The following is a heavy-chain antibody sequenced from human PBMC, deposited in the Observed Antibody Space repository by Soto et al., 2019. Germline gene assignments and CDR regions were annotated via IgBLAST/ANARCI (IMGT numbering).Heavy chain of an antibody. CDR3: ARDQGFGELEAGYDY. J-gene: IGHJ4*02. CDR2: ISYDGSNK. CDR1: GFTFSSYA. V-gene: IGHV3-30-3*01. Sequence: GGSLRLSCAASGFTFSSYAMHLVRQAPGKGLEWVAVISYDGSNKYYADSVKGRFTISRDNSKNTLYLQMNSLRAEDTAVYYCARDQGFGELEAGYDYWGQGTLVTVSS. D-gene: IGHD3-10*01.